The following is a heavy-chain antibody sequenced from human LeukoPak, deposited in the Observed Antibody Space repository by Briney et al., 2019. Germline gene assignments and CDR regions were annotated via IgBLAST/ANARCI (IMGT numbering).Heavy chain of an antibody. CDR1: GHSISSGYY. D-gene: IGHD2-21*02. CDR2: IYHSRST. V-gene: IGHV4-38-2*02. J-gene: IGHJ5*02. CDR3: AREIVVVTATNWFDP. Sequence: SETLSLTCTVSGHSISSGYYWGWIRQPPGKGLEWIGSIYHSRSTYYNPSLKSRVTISVDTSKNQFSLKLNSVTAADTAVYYCAREIVVVTATNWFDPWGQGTLVTVSS.